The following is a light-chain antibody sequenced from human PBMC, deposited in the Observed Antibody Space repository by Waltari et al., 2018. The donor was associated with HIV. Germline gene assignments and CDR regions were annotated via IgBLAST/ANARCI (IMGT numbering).Light chain of an antibody. V-gene: IGLV7-46*01. CDR3: LLYYSDTRV. CDR1: TGAVTSGHY. Sequence: QAVVTQEPSLTVSPGGPVTLTCGSSTGAVTSGHYPYWFQQKPGQAPKTLIYDIKNQPSSPPARFSGSLLGVQAALTLSGAQPEDEADYYCLLYYSDTRVFGGGTKLTVL. CDR2: DIK. J-gene: IGLJ3*02.